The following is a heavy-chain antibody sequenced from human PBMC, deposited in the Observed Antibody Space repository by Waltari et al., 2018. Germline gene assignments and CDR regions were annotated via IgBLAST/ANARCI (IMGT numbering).Heavy chain of an antibody. CDR3: ARDADIVVVVAAKGYAFDI. Sequence: QVQLVQSGAEVKKPGSSVKVSCKASGGTFSSYAISWVRQAPGPGLEWMGRIIPIFGTANYAQKFQGRVTITADKSTSTAYMELSSLRSEDTAVYYCARDADIVVVVAAKGYAFDIWGQGTMVTVSS. J-gene: IGHJ3*02. CDR1: GGTFSSYA. CDR2: IIPIFGTA. V-gene: IGHV1-69*08. D-gene: IGHD2-15*01.